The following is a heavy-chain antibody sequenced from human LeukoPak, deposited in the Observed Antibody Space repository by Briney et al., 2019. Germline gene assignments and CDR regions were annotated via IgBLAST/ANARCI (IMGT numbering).Heavy chain of an antibody. D-gene: IGHD2/OR15-2a*01. CDR3: AKDKGPAPSTMTYFDC. V-gene: IGHV3-7*03. CDR2: INPDGNKK. Sequence: GGSLRLSCAASGLIFSGSWMNWVRQAPGKGLEWVATINPDGNKKGVADSVRGRFTISRDDAENSLYLQMNSLRAEDTAVYFCAKDKGPAPSTMTYFDCWGQGTLVTVSS. CDR1: GLIFSGSW. J-gene: IGHJ4*02.